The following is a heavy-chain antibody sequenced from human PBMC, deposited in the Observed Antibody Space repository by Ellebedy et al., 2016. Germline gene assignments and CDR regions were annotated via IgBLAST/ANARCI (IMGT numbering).Heavy chain of an antibody. CDR3: ARDPSVAARPYFDY. CDR2: INAGNGDT. Sequence: ASVKVSCKASGYTFTSYAMHWVRQAPGQRLEWMGRINAGNGDTKYSQKFQGRVTITRDTSASTAYMELSSLRSEDTAVYYCARDPSVAARPYFDYWGQGTLVTVSS. CDR1: GYTFTSYA. V-gene: IGHV1-3*01. J-gene: IGHJ4*02. D-gene: IGHD6-6*01.